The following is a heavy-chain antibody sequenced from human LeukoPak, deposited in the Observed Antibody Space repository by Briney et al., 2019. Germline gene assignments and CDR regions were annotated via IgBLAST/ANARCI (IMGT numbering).Heavy chain of an antibody. CDR1: GYTFTSYY. CDR3: ARASRWELRRYFDY. V-gene: IGHV1-46*01. J-gene: IGHJ4*02. Sequence: ASVKVSCKASGYTFTSYYMHWVRQAPGQGLEWMGIINPSGGSTSYAQKFQGRVTMTRDMSTSTVYMELSRLRSDDTAVYYCARASRWELRRYFDYWGQGTLVTVSS. CDR2: INPSGGST. D-gene: IGHD1-26*01.